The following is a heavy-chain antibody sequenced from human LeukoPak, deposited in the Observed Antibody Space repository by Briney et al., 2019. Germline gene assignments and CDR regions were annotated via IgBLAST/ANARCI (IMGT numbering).Heavy chain of an antibody. CDR1: GFTFSDYY. V-gene: IGHV3-11*01. J-gene: IGHJ4*02. CDR3: ARGRDSGYTDY. D-gene: IGHD3-22*01. CDR2: ISSSGSTK. Sequence: GGSLRLSCAASGFTFSDYYMSWIRQAPGEGLGWVSYISSSGSTKYYADSVKRRITISRDKAKNSRNLQMNSLRAEDTAVYYCARGRDSGYTDYWGQGTLVTVSS.